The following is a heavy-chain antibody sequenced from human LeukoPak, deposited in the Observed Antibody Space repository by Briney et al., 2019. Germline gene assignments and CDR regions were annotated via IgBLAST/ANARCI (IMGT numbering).Heavy chain of an antibody. J-gene: IGHJ6*03. Sequence: SETPPLTCSVSGGSISSGSYCWSWIRQPAGKGLEWIGRIFARGSTNYNPSLKSRVTISVDTSKNQFSLKLSSVTAADTAVYYCARDSYDFSSGAYYMDVWGKGTTVTVSS. V-gene: IGHV4-61*02. D-gene: IGHD3-3*01. CDR3: ARDSYDFSSGAYYMDV. CDR2: IFARGST. CDR1: GGSISSGSYC.